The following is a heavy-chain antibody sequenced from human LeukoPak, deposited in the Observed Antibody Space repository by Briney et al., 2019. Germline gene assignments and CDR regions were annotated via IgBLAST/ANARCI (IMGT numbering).Heavy chain of an antibody. D-gene: IGHD4-17*01. CDR1: GGSISSYY. CDR3: ASLTTVTQGYFDS. Sequence: SETLSLTCTVSGGSISSYYWSWIRQPPGKGLEWIGYIYYSGSTNYNPSLKSRLTISVDTSKSQFSLKLSSVTATDTAVYYCASLTTVTQGYFDSWGQGTLVTVSS. J-gene: IGHJ4*02. CDR2: IYYSGST. V-gene: IGHV4-59*08.